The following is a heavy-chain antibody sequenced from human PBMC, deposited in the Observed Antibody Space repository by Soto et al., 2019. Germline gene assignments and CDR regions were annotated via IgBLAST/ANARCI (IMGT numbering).Heavy chain of an antibody. D-gene: IGHD3-9*01. Sequence: GGSLRLSCAASGFTFSSYAMNWVRQAPGKGLEWVSAISGSGGSTYYADSVKGRFTISRDNSKNTLYLQMNSLRAEDTAVYYCAKDPTRYDIPYYFDYWGQGTLVTVSS. CDR1: GFTFSSYA. CDR3: AKDPTRYDIPYYFDY. J-gene: IGHJ4*02. V-gene: IGHV3-23*01. CDR2: ISGSGGST.